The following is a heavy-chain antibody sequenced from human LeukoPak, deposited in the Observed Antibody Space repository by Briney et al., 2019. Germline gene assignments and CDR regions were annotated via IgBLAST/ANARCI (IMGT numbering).Heavy chain of an antibody. D-gene: IGHD2-8*01. V-gene: IGHV3-7*01. CDR2: IKGDGSEK. Sequence: RPGGSLRLSCAASGFTFSAYWMSWVRQAPGKGLEWVAHIKGDGSEKYSVDSVKGRFTISRDNAKSSLYLQMNSLRAEDTALYYCARGGFGHVYFDYWGQGSLVTVSS. J-gene: IGHJ4*02. CDR3: ARGGFGHVYFDY. CDR1: GFTFSAYW.